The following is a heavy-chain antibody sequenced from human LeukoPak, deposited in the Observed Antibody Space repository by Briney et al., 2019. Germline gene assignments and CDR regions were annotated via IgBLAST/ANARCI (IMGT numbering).Heavy chain of an antibody. J-gene: IGHJ6*02. V-gene: IGHV3-48*02. CDR1: GFTFSSYN. CDR3: VREVVVPAATSYYYYAMDV. CDR2: ISSSSSTI. D-gene: IGHD2-2*01. Sequence: PGGSLRLSCAASGFTFSSYNMNWVRQAPGKGLEWVSYISSSSSTIKYADSVKGRFTISRDNAKNSLYLQMNSLGDEDTAVYYCVREVVVPAATSYYYYAMDVWGQGTTVTVSS.